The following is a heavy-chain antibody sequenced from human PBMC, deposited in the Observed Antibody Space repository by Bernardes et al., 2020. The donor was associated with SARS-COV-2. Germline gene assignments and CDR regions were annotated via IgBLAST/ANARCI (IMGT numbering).Heavy chain of an antibody. CDR3: TTGAEIYYDSSGFSYYFDF. CDR1: GFTFSNAW. V-gene: IGHV3-15*07. D-gene: IGHD3-22*01. J-gene: IGHJ4*02. CDR2: IKRKTDGGTT. Sequence: CAASGFTFSNAWMNWVRQAPGKGLEWVGHIKRKTDGGTTDYAAPVKGRFTISGDDSKNTMYLQMNSLKTEDTAVYYCTTGAEIYYDSSGFSYYFDFWGQGTLVTVSS.